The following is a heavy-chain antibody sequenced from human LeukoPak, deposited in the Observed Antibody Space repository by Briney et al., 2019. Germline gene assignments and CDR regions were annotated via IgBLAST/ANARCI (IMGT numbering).Heavy chain of an antibody. D-gene: IGHD1-26*01. Sequence: PGGSLRLSCAASGFTFSSYGMHWVRQAPGKGLEWVAFIRYDGSNKYYADSVKGRFTISRDNSKNTLYLQMNSLRAEDTAVYYCALLSGVPWSSDAFDIWGQGTMVTVSS. CDR2: IRYDGSNK. CDR3: ALLSGVPWSSDAFDI. CDR1: GFTFSSYG. V-gene: IGHV3-30*02. J-gene: IGHJ3*02.